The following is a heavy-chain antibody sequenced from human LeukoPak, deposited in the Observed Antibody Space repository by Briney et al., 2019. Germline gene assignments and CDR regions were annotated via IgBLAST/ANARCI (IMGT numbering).Heavy chain of an antibody. CDR1: GFTFSTYW. J-gene: IGHJ4*02. Sequence: GGSLRLSCAASGFTFSTYWMTWVRQAPGKGLEWVASLNQDGSEKYYVDSVKGRFTISRDNSQKSLYLEMKSLSAKDTAVYYCARAVASTEGYWGQGTLVTVSS. V-gene: IGHV3-7*03. CDR3: ARAVASTEGY. CDR2: LNQDGSEK.